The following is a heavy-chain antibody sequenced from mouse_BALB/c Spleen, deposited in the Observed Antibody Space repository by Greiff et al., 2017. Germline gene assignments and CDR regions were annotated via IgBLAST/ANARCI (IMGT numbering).Heavy chain of an antibody. J-gene: IGHJ4*01. D-gene: IGHD2-1*01. CDR3: ARDGNYEDYYAMDY. V-gene: IGHV2-9*02. CDR1: GFSLTSYG. Sequence: VKLMESGPGLVAPSQSLSITCTVSGFSLTSYGVHWVRQPPGKGLEWLGVIWAGGSTNYNSALMSRLSISKDNSKSQVFLKMNSLQTDDTAMYYCARDGNYEDYYAMDYWGQGTSVTVSS. CDR2: IWAGGST.